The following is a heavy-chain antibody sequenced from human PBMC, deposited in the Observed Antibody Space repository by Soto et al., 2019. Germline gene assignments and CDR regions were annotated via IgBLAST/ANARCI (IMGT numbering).Heavy chain of an antibody. CDR3: AREYLAIHYYDSSGYPDAFDI. J-gene: IGHJ3*02. Sequence: GASVKVSCKASGYTFTSYGISWVRQAPGQGLEWMGWISAYNGNTNYAQKLQGRVTTTTDTSTSTAYMELRSLRSDDTAVYYCAREYLAIHYYDSSGYPDAFDIWGQGTMVTVSS. CDR2: ISAYNGNT. CDR1: GYTFTSYG. V-gene: IGHV1-18*04. D-gene: IGHD3-22*01.